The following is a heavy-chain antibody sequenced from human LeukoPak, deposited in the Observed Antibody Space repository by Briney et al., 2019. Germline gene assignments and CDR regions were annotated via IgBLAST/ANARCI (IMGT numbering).Heavy chain of an antibody. Sequence: PSETLSLTCTVSGFSISSYYWTWIRQPPGKGLEWIALIHYSGKADYNPALRSRITISADTSKNQNSMKLSSVTAADTAVYYCARFGVYYDMGVWGQGTTVTVS. CDR1: GFSISSYY. CDR2: IHYSGKA. D-gene: IGHD3-16*01. J-gene: IGHJ6*02. CDR3: ARFGVYYDMGV. V-gene: IGHV4-59*01.